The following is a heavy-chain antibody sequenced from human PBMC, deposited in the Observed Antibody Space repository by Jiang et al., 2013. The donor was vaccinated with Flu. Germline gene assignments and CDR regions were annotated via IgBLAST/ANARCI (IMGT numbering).Heavy chain of an antibody. CDR1: GDTLSGYY. D-gene: IGHD2-15*01. V-gene: IGHV1-2*02. Sequence: GAEVKKPGASVKVSCKASGDTLSGYYMHWVRQAPGQGLEWMGWINPNSGGTNYAQKFRGRVTVTRDTSIGTDSMELSRLRSDDTAVYFCARGVPARDGYDAFDIWGLGTMVIVSS. CDR2: INPNSGGT. J-gene: IGHJ3*02. CDR3: ARGVPARDGYDAFDI.